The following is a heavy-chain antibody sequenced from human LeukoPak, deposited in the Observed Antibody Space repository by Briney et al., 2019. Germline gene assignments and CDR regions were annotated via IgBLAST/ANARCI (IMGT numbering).Heavy chain of an antibody. CDR2: ISSSSSAR. Sequence: GGSLRLSCAASGFTFSSHSMNWVRQAPGKGLEWVSYISSSSSARYYADSVKGRFTISRDDARNLLYLQMNSLRAEDTAVYYCARMSGSRLPGYWGQGTLVTVSS. J-gene: IGHJ4*02. CDR3: ARMSGSRLPGY. D-gene: IGHD3-3*01. V-gene: IGHV3-48*01. CDR1: GFTFSSHS.